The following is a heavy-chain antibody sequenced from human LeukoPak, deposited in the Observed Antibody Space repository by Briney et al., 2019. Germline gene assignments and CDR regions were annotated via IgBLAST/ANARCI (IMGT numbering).Heavy chain of an antibody. CDR1: GGSISSYY. J-gene: IGHJ4*02. CDR2: IYYSGST. CDR3: ARARAGLFDY. Sequence: SETLSLTCTVSGGSISSYYWSWIRQPPGKGLEWIGYIYYSGSTNYNPSLKSRVTISVDTSKNQFSLKLSSVTAADTAVYYCARARAGLFDYWAREPWSPSPQ. D-gene: IGHD6-19*01. V-gene: IGHV4-59*01.